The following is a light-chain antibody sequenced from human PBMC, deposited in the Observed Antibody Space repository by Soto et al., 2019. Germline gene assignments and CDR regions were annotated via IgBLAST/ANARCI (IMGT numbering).Light chain of an antibody. V-gene: IGLV2-14*01. CDR3: TSYTSSSTFYV. CDR1: SSDIGGYYY. J-gene: IGLJ1*01. CDR2: QVS. Sequence: QSALTQPASVSGSPGQSITISCTGTSSDIGGYYYVSWYQHHPGKAPKLMIYQVSNRPSGVSNRFSGSKSGNTASLTISGLQAEDEADYYCTSYTSSSTFYVFGTGTKVTVL.